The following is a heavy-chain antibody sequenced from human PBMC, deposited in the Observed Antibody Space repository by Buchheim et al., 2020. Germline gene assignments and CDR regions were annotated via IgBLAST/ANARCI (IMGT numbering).Heavy chain of an antibody. D-gene: IGHD3-3*01. CDR1: GGSISSSSYY. Sequence: QLQLQESGPGLVKPSETLSLTCTVSGGSISSSSYYWGWIRQPPGKGLEWIGSIYYSGSTYYNPSLKSRVTISVDTSKNPFSLKLGAVTAADTAVYYCARRGYDFWSGYSYGMDVWGQGTT. CDR2: IYYSGST. CDR3: ARRGYDFWSGYSYGMDV. J-gene: IGHJ6*02. V-gene: IGHV4-39*01.